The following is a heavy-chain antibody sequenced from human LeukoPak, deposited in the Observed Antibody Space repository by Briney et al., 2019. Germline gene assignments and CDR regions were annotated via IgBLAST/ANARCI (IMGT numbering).Heavy chain of an antibody. J-gene: IGHJ4*02. CDR3: AKDGGLWVSAHWGDS. CDR2: ITTSDGNT. V-gene: IGHV3-23*01. Sequence: GGSLRLSCAASGFTFSTYSMNWVRQAPGKGLEWVSTITTSDGNTYYADSVKGRFTVSRDNSKNTLFLQMNSLRAEDTAVYYCAKDGGLWVSAHWGDSWGRGTLVTVSS. D-gene: IGHD7-27*01. CDR1: GFTFSTYS.